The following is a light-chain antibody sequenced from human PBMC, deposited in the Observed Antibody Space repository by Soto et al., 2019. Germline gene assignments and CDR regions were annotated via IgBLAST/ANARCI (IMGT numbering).Light chain of an antibody. J-gene: IGKJ1*01. Sequence: LTQSPATLSVSPGERATLSCRAGQSISNDLSWYQQKPGQAPRLLIYGASTRATGIPARFSGSGSGTDFTLTISSLQSEDFAVYCCQQYNYWPGTFGQGTKVDI. CDR3: QQYNYWPGT. V-gene: IGKV3-15*01. CDR2: GAS. CDR1: QSISND.